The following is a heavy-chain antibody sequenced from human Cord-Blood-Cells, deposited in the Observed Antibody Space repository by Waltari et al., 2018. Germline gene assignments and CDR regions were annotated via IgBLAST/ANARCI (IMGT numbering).Heavy chain of an antibody. CDR3: ALNGNCSGGSCYSDY. J-gene: IGHJ4*02. V-gene: IGHV4-34*01. D-gene: IGHD2-15*01. CDR1: GGSFSGYY. CDR2: INHSGST. Sequence: QVQLQQWGAGLLKPSETLSLTCAVYGGSFSGYYWSWIRQPPGKGLEWIGEINHSGSTNYSASLKSLVTISVDTSKNQLSRKLRSVTAADTAVYYCALNGNCSGGSCYSDYWGQGTLVTVSS.